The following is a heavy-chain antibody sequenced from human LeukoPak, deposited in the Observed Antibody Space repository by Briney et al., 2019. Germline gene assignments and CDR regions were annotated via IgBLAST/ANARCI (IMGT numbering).Heavy chain of an antibody. V-gene: IGHV3-23*01. J-gene: IGHJ4*02. CDR3: ARDWYHAIDY. CDR2: ISGSGDST. CDR1: GFTFSNYA. D-gene: IGHD2-2*01. Sequence: PGGSLRLSCAASGFTFSNYAMRWVRQAPGKGLEWVSGISGSGDSTYYADSVKGRFTISRDNSKNTLYLQMNSLRAEDTAVYYCARDWYHAIDYWGQGTLATVSS.